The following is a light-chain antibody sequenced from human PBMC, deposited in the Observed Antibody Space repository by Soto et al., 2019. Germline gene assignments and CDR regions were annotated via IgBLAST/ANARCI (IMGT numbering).Light chain of an antibody. CDR2: EVR. CDR1: SSDIGAYDY. J-gene: IGLJ2*01. V-gene: IGLV2-8*01. Sequence: QSVLTQPPSASGSPGQSVTISCTGTSSDIGAYDYVSWYQQYPGKAPRLIIYEVRHRPSGVPDRFSGSKSGNTVSLTVSGLQAEDEADYYCSSYAGSNNLGLFGGGTKLTVL. CDR3: SSYAGSNNLGL.